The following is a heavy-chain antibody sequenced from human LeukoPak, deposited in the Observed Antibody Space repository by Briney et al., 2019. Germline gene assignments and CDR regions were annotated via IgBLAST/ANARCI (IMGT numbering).Heavy chain of an antibody. J-gene: IGHJ4*02. V-gene: IGHV3-48*03. CDR3: AKDFAQEGTHSVDY. CDR1: GFTFSSYE. CDR2: ISSSGSTI. Sequence: GGSLRLSCAASGFTFSSYEMNWVRQAPGKGLEWVSYISSSGSTIYYADSVKGRFTISRDNAKNSLYLQMNSLRAEDTAVYYCAKDFAQEGTHSVDYWGQGAVVTVSS. D-gene: IGHD3-10*01.